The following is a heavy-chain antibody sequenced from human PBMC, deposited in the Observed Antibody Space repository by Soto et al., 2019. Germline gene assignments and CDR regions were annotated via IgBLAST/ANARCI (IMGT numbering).Heavy chain of an antibody. CDR1: GFTFSGYW. CDR3: ARATSNSPGYYYDSSGYSGAFDI. D-gene: IGHD3-22*01. CDR2: INSDGSST. V-gene: IGHV3-74*01. J-gene: IGHJ3*02. Sequence: GGSLRLSCAASGFTFSGYWMHWVRQAPGKGLVWVSRINSDGSSTSYADSVKGRFTISRDNAKNTLYLQMNSLRAEDTAVYYCARATSNSPGYYYDSSGYSGAFDIWGQGTMVTVSS.